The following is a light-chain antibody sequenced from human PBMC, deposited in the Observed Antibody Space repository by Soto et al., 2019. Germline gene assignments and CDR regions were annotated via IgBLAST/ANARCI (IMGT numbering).Light chain of an antibody. CDR1: ESVASNY. CDR3: QQRDIWPWT. Sequence: EIVLTQSPGTLSLSPGERATLSCRASESVASNYLAWYQQKPGQAPRLLMYDASKRATGIPARFSGSGSGTDFTLTISSLEPEDFAVYYCQQRDIWPWTFGQGTKVDI. CDR2: DAS. V-gene: IGKV3-11*01. J-gene: IGKJ1*01.